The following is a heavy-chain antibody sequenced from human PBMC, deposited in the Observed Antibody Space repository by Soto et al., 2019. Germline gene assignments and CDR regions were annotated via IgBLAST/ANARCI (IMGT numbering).Heavy chain of an antibody. Sequence: SETLSLTWTVSGGSISSDYWSWIRQPPGKGLEWIGYIYYSGSTSYNPSLKSRVTISVDTSKNQFSLKLSSVTAEDTAVYYCARDLNRLFGVVPNPNYFRYGMDVWGQGTTVTVSS. J-gene: IGHJ6*02. CDR2: IYYSGST. D-gene: IGHD3-3*01. CDR3: ARDLNRLFGVVPNPNYFRYGMDV. CDR1: GGSISSDY. V-gene: IGHV4-59*01.